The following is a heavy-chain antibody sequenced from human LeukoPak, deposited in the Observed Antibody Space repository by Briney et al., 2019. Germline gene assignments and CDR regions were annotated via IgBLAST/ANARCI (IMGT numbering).Heavy chain of an antibody. Sequence: GGSLRLSCAASGFTFSSYGMSWVRQAPGKGLEWVSAISGSGGSTYYADSVKGRFTISRDNSKNTLYLQMNSLRAEDTAVYYCAKDEGWWVAVAAAPTYYMDVWGKGTTVTISS. CDR3: AKDEGWWVAVAAAPTYYMDV. J-gene: IGHJ6*03. CDR2: ISGSGGST. CDR1: GFTFSSYG. V-gene: IGHV3-23*01. D-gene: IGHD6-19*01.